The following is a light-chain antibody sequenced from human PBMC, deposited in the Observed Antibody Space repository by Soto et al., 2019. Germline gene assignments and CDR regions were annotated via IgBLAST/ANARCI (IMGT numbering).Light chain of an antibody. CDR1: SSNIGSNT. V-gene: IGLV1-44*01. CDR2: SNN. J-gene: IGLJ2*01. Sequence: QSVLTQPPSASGTTGQRVTISCSGSSSNIGSNTVNWYQQLPGTAPKLLIYSNNQQPSGVPDRFSGSKSGTSASLAISGLQSEDEADYYCAAWDDSLNGPIFGGGTKVTVL. CDR3: AAWDDSLNGPI.